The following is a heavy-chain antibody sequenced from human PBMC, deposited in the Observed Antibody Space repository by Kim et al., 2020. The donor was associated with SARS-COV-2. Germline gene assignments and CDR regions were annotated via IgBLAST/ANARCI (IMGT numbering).Heavy chain of an antibody. Sequence: GESLKISCKGSGYSFTSYWIGWVRQMPGKGLEWMGIIYPGDSDTRYSPSFQGQVTISADKSISTAYLQWSSLKASDTAMYYCARLAGSLLWFGELLPNDAFDIWGQGTMVTVSS. D-gene: IGHD3-10*01. V-gene: IGHV5-51*01. CDR1: GYSFTSYW. J-gene: IGHJ3*02. CDR2: IYPGDSDT. CDR3: ARLAGSLLWFGELLPNDAFDI.